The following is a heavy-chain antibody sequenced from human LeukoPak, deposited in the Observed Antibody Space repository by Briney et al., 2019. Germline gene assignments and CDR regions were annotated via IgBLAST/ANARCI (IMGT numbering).Heavy chain of an antibody. CDR1: GGSFSGYY. D-gene: IGHD3-10*01. Sequence: PSETLSLTCAVYGGSFSGYYWSWIRQSPEKGLEWIEEINHSGGTNYKPSLKSRITISVDTSENQFSLKLSSVTAADTAVYYCARWGPGAFDIWGQGTMVTVSS. J-gene: IGHJ3*02. V-gene: IGHV4-34*01. CDR3: ARWGPGAFDI. CDR2: INHSGGT.